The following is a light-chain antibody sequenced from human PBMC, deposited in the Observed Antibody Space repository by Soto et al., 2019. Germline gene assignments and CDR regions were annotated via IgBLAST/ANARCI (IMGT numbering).Light chain of an antibody. CDR1: DSNIGAGYD. V-gene: IGLV1-40*01. Sequence: QPVLTQPPSVSGAPGQRVAISCTGSDSNIGAGYDVNWYQHLPGTAPKFLMYGNVNRPSGVPDRFSGSKSGTSASLAITGLQAEDEADYYCQSYDSSLSVVFGGGTKLTVL. CDR2: GNV. J-gene: IGLJ2*01. CDR3: QSYDSSLSVV.